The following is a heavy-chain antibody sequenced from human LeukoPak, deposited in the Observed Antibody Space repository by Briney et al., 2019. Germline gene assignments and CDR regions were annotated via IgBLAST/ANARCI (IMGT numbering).Heavy chain of an antibody. CDR2: IYYSGST. CDR3: ARGHYYDSSGYYSYWFDP. J-gene: IGHJ5*02. D-gene: IGHD3-22*01. CDR1: GGSISSYY. V-gene: IGHV4-59*01. Sequence: PSETLSLTCTVSGGSISSYYWSWIRQPPGKGLEWIGYIYYSGSTNYNPSLKSRVTISVDTSKNQFSLKLSSVTAADTAVYYCARGHYYDSSGYYSYWFDPWGQGTLVNGSS.